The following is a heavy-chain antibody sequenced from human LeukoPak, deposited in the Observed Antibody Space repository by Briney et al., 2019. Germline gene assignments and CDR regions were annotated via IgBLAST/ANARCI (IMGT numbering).Heavy chain of an antibody. D-gene: IGHD2-2*01. J-gene: IGHJ6*02. CDR2: IYYSGST. CDR1: GGAISSYY. Sequence: PSETLSLTCTVSGGAISSYYWSWIRQPPGKGLEWIGYIYYSGSTKYNPSLKSRVTISVDTSKNQFSLKLSSVTAADTAVYYCARGVVPAAMGVWGQGTTVTVSS. V-gene: IGHV4-59*01. CDR3: ARGVVPAAMGV.